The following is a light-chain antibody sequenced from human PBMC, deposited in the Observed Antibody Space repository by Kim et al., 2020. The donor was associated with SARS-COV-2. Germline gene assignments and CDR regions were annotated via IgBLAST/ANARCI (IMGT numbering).Light chain of an antibody. CDR3: LLNSGGVWV. V-gene: IGLV7-43*01. CDR2: STN. J-gene: IGLJ3*02. CDR1: TGAVTNDYY. Sequence: GGTVTLTCASSTGAVTNDYYPNWFQQRPGQPPRALIYSTNNKHSWTPARFSGSLLGGKAALTLSGVQPEDEADYYCLLNSGGVWVFGGGTQLTVL.